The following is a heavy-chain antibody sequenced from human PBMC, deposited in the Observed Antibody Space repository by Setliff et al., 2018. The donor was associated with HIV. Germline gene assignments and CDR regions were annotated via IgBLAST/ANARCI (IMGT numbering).Heavy chain of an antibody. D-gene: IGHD3-3*01. V-gene: IGHV4-61*09. CDR3: ARGVIDNFYDFIDISFFNYIDV. J-gene: IGHJ6*03. Sequence: SETLSLTCSVSDGSISSGSFSWNWVRQPAGKGLEWIGHISNSGDTKYNPSLRSRISISRDTSKNQISLQLISLTAADTAVYFCARGVIDNFYDFIDISFFNYIDVWGTGTTVTVSS. CDR2: ISNSGDT. CDR1: DGSISSGSFS.